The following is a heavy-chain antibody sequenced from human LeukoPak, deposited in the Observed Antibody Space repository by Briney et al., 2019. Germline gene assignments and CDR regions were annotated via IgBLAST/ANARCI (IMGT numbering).Heavy chain of an antibody. CDR1: GYTFTDYY. Sequence: GASVKVSCKASGYTFTDYYLHWVRQAPGQGLEWMAWINPHRGVTNYAQKFQGRVTVTRDTSITTAYMELSRLRSDDTAVYYCARTPGGSYSDDWYFDFWGRGTLVTVSS. J-gene: IGHJ2*01. CDR3: ARTPGGSYSDDWYFDF. CDR2: INPHRGVT. V-gene: IGHV1-2*02. D-gene: IGHD1-26*01.